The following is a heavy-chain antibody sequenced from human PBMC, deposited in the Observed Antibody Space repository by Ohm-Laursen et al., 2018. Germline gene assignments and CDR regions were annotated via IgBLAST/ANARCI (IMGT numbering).Heavy chain of an antibody. D-gene: IGHD2-15*01. Sequence: ASVKVSCKPSGYTFTGYYMHWVRQAPGQGLEWMGWINPNNGGTSYAQKFQGRVTMTRDTSITTTYMELSRLTSDDTALYYCARDGRVVITATSSGHFDYWGQGALVTVSS. CDR1: GYTFTGYY. CDR3: ARDGRVVITATSSGHFDY. J-gene: IGHJ4*02. CDR2: INPNNGGT. V-gene: IGHV1-2*02.